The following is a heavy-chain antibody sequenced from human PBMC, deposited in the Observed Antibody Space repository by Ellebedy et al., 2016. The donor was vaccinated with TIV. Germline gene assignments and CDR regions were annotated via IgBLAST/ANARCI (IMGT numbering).Heavy chain of an antibody. CDR2: IIPSLGTP. CDR3: AKDLGDYFSSRSGGMDV. V-gene: IGHV1-69*13. Sequence: AASVKVSCKASGGTFSRYALNWVRQAPGQGLEWMGGIIPSLGTPVYAQKFQGRVTIIADDSTSTVDIEVSSLRFEDTAVYYCAKDLGDYFSSRSGGMDVWGQGTTVTVSS. D-gene: IGHD3-10*01. J-gene: IGHJ6*02. CDR1: GGTFSRYA.